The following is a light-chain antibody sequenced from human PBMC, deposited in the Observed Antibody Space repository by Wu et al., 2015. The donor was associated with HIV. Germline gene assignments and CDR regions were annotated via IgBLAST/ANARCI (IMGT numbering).Light chain of an antibody. V-gene: IGKV3-11*01. CDR2: EAS. Sequence: EIVLTQSPATLSLSPGERATLSCRASQSVSTYLGWYQQKPGQAPRLLIYEASNRATGIPARFSGSGSGTDFTLTISSLEPEDFAVYYCQQRSNWPLTFGGGTKGGDQT. CDR1: QSVSTY. CDR3: QQRSNWPLT. J-gene: IGKJ4*01.